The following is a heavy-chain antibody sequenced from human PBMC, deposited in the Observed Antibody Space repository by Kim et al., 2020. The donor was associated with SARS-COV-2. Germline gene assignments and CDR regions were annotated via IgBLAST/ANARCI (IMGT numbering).Heavy chain of an antibody. D-gene: IGHD3-10*01. J-gene: IGHJ5*02. CDR3: ARGEYYYGSGSYYNWFDP. CDR2: INHSGST. Sequence: SETLSLTCAVYGGSFSGYYWSWIRQPPGKGLEWIGEINHSGSTNYNPSLKSRVTISVETSKNQFSLKLSSLTAADTAVYYCARGEYYYGSGSYYNWFDPWGQGTLVTVSS. V-gene: IGHV4-34*01. CDR1: GGSFSGYY.